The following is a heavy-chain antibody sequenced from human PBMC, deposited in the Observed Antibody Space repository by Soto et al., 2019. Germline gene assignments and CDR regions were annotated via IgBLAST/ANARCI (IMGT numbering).Heavy chain of an antibody. V-gene: IGHV1-69*01. CDR2: IVPIFDTV. J-gene: IGHJ1*01. CDR1: GGPFSSFS. D-gene: IGHD3-22*01. Sequence: QVQLVQSGAEVKKPGSSVKVSCKASGGPFSSFSITWVRQAPGQGLECMGQIVPIFDTVHYAQNFQGRVTITADESTSPAYMELSSLISEDTAVYYCARPPPYYYDSAPLQHCGQGTLVTVSS. CDR3: ARPPPYYYDSAPLQH.